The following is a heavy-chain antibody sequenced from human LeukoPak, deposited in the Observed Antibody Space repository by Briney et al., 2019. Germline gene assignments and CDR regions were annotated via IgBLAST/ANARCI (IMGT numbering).Heavy chain of an antibody. J-gene: IGHJ4*02. CDR1: GGPISSGGYY. CDR3: ARDRGSLY. CDR2: IYHSSST. D-gene: IGHD1-26*01. V-gene: IGHV4-30-2*01. Sequence: PSQTLSLTCTVSGGPISSGGYYWRWIRQPPGKALEWIGSIYHSSSTHYNPSLKSRVTISVDRSKNQFSLKLSSVTAADTAVYYCARDRGSLYWGQGTLVTVSS.